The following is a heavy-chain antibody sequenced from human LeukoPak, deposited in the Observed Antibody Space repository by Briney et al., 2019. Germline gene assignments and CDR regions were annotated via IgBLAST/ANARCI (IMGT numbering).Heavy chain of an antibody. CDR1: GFPFSTYW. D-gene: IGHD3-10*01. Sequence: PGGSLRLSCAASGFPFSTYWMSWVRQAPGKGLEWVANINQDGTETYYVDSVKGRFTISRDYAKNSLYLQMNSLRVEDTAVYFCAKVAKYYYGTETFYFFEQWGQGTPVTASS. CDR3: AKVAKYYYGTETFYFFEQ. V-gene: IGHV3-7*01. CDR2: INQDGTET. J-gene: IGHJ4*02.